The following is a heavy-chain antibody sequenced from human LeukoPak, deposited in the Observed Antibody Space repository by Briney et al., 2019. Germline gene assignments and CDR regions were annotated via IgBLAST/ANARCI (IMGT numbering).Heavy chain of an antibody. V-gene: IGHV3-21*01. J-gene: IGHJ4*02. CDR1: GFTFSSYN. CDR2: ISSSSTYI. CDR3: ARDQGGSDPYYFDY. Sequence: GGSLRLSCAASGFTFSSYNMNWVRQAPGKGLEWASSISSSSTYIYYADPVKGRFTISRDNAKKSLYLQMNSLRAEDTAVYYCARDQGGSDPYYFDYWGQGTLVTVSS. D-gene: IGHD1-26*01.